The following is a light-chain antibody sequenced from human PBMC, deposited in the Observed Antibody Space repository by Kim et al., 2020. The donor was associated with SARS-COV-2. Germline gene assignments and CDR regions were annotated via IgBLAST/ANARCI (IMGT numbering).Light chain of an antibody. V-gene: IGKV3-11*01. Sequence: LSPGERATLSCRASQNVGNFLAWYQQKPGHGPRLLIYDTSIRAAGIPARFSGSASGTDFTLTISSLEPEDFGVYYCQQRRNWPRTFGRGTKVDIK. J-gene: IGKJ1*01. CDR3: QQRRNWPRT. CDR2: DTS. CDR1: QNVGNF.